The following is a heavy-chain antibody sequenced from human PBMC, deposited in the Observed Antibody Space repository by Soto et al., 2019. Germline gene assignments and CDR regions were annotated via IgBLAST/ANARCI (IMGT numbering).Heavy chain of an antibody. V-gene: IGHV1-69*01. D-gene: IGHD1-26*01. CDR3: ARVGHITNYGMAV. Sequence: QVQLVQSGAEVKKTGSSVKVSCEASGGTFSSYPINWVRQAPGQGLEWMGGIIPFFVTSHYAQKFQGRVTITADDSTSTAYMELRSLRSEDTAVYYCARVGHITNYGMAVWGQGTTVTVSS. J-gene: IGHJ6*02. CDR2: IIPFFVTS. CDR1: GGTFSSYP.